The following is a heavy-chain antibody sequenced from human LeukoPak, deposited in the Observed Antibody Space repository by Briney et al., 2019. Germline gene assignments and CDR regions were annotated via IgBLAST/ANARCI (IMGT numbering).Heavy chain of an antibody. V-gene: IGHV4-61*02. CDR1: GGSISSGSYY. J-gene: IGHJ4*02. CDR2: IYTSGST. CDR3: ARSPQGWEYHRGELDY. Sequence: SETLSLTCTVSGGSISSGSYYWSWIRQPAGKGLEWIGGIYTSGSTNYNPSLKSRVTISVDTSKNQFSLKLSSVTAADTAVYYCARSPQGWEYHRGELDYWGQGTLVTVSS. D-gene: IGHD1-26*01.